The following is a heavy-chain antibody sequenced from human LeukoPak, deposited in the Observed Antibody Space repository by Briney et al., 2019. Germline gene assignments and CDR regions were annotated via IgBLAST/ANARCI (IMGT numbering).Heavy chain of an antibody. Sequence: ASVKVSCTASGYTVSNYEINWVRQATGHGREWMGWMNPNTGDTGSAQKFQGRVSMTRNTSTSTAYVELSSLRSEDTAVYYCARWGDNFGSGSYTLYYYYMDVWGKGTTVTVSS. CDR3: ARWGDNFGSGSYTLYYYYMDV. CDR1: GYTVSNYE. CDR2: MNPNTGDT. D-gene: IGHD3-10*01. V-gene: IGHV1-8*01. J-gene: IGHJ6*03.